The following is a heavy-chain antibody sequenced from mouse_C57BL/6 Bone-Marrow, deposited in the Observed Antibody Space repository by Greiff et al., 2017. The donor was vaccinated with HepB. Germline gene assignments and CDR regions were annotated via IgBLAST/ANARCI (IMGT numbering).Heavy chain of an antibody. CDR2: IYPRSGNT. V-gene: IGHV1-81*01. D-gene: IGHD2-2*01. Sequence: QVQLKQSGAELARPGASVKLSCKASGYTFTSYGISWVKQRTGQGLEWIGEIYPRSGNTYYNEKFKGKATLTADKSSSTAYMELRSLTSEDSAVYFCARRGYYGYDLYYYAMDYWGQGTSVTVSS. CDR3: ARRGYYGYDLYYYAMDY. J-gene: IGHJ4*01. CDR1: GYTFTSYG.